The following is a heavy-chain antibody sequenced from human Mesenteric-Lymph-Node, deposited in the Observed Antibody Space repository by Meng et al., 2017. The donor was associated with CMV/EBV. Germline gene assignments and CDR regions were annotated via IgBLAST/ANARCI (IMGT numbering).Heavy chain of an antibody. J-gene: IGHJ4*02. V-gene: IGHV1-2*02. CDR1: RDTFSDNY. CDR3: ARDSRYNWNARPRYYFDY. Sequence: ASVKVSCKAYRDTFSDNYIHWVRQAPGQGLEWMGWINPGSGGTKYAQKFQGRVTMTSDTSINTAYMDLSRLGPDDTAVYYCARDSRYNWNARPRYYFDYWGQGTLVTVSS. D-gene: IGHD1-20*01. CDR2: INPGSGGT.